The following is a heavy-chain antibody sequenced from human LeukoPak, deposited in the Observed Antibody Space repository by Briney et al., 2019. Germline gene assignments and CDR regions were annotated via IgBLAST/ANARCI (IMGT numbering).Heavy chain of an antibody. V-gene: IGHV1-18*01. CDR1: GYTFTSYG. Sequence: ASVKVSCKASGYTFTSYGISWVRQAPGQGLEWMGWISAYQGNTNYAQKLQGRVTMTTDTSTSTAYMELRSLRSDDTAVYYCARSVRVQGTIVFNWFDPWGQGTLVIVSS. J-gene: IGHJ5*02. CDR3: ARSVRVQGTIVFNWFDP. D-gene: IGHD3-10*01. CDR2: ISAYQGNT.